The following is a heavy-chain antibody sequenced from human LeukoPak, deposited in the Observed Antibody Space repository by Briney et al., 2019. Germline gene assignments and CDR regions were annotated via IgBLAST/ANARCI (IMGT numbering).Heavy chain of an antibody. Sequence: GGSLRLSCAASGFTFSSNYMSWVRQAPGKGLEGVAVIYRGGSTYYADSVKGRFTISRDNSKNTLYLQMNSLRAEDTAVYYCASEQRVGATTHYYYYGMDVWGQGTTVTVSS. D-gene: IGHD1-26*01. CDR3: ASEQRVGATTHYYYYGMDV. CDR2: IYRGGST. CDR1: GFTFSSNY. J-gene: IGHJ6*02. V-gene: IGHV3-66*01.